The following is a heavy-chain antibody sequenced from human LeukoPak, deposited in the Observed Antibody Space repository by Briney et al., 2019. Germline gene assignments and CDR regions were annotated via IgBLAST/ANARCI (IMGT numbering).Heavy chain of an antibody. CDR1: GGTFSSYA. V-gene: IGHV1-69*13. CDR2: IIPIFGTA. CDR3: ARVTMVRGVKFWFDP. D-gene: IGHD3-10*01. J-gene: IGHJ5*02. Sequence: ASVKVSCKASGGTFSSYAISWVRQAPGQGLEWMGGIIPIFGTANYAQKFQGRVTITADESTSTAYMELSSLRSEDTAVYYCARVTMVRGVKFWFDPWGQGTLVTVSS.